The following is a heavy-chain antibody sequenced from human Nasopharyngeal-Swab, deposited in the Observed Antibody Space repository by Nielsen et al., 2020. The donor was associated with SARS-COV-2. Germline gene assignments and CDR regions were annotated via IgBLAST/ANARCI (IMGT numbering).Heavy chain of an antibody. CDR3: AREPLRTHWFDP. J-gene: IGHJ5*02. CDR2: INPNSGGT. Sequence: ASVKVSCKASGYTFTGYYMHWVRQAPGQGLEWMGRINPNSGGTNYAQKFQGRVTMTRDMSISTAYMELSRLRSDDTAVYYCAREPLRTHWFDPWGQGTLVTVSS. CDR1: GYTFTGYY. V-gene: IGHV1-2*06. D-gene: IGHD4-17*01.